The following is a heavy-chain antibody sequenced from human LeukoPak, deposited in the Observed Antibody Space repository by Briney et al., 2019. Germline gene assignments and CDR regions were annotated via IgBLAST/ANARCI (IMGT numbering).Heavy chain of an antibody. D-gene: IGHD3-22*01. CDR1: GGSISNYY. V-gene: IGHV4-39*02. Sequence: SETLSLTCTVSGGSISNYYWTWIRQPPGKGLEWIGSIYYSGSTYYNPSLKSRVTIFVDTSKNQFSLKLSSVTAADTTVYYCARELNYYDSSGYFPLTDYWGQGTLVTASS. J-gene: IGHJ4*02. CDR2: IYYSGST. CDR3: ARELNYYDSSGYFPLTDY.